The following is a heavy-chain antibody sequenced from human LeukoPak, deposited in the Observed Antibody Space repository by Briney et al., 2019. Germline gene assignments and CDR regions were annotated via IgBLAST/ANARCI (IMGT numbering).Heavy chain of an antibody. CDR3: SGENGAFSPFGY. V-gene: IGHV4-4*02. D-gene: IGHD2-8*01. J-gene: IGHJ4*02. CDR2: ISLSGHT. Sequence: PSETLSLTCGVSGGSISNTNWRSWVRPPPGQGLEWIGEISLSGHTHYNPSLESRVTVSLDKSKNHLSLNLTSVTAADPAVYYCSGENGAFSPFGYWGQGTLVTVLS. CDR1: GGSISNTNW.